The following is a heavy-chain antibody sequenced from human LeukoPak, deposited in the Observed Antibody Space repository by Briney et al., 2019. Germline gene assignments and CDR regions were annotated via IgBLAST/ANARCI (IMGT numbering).Heavy chain of an antibody. Sequence: EGSLRLSCSASGLTVSSNYMSWVRQAPGKGLEWVSILYRAGSTYYSDSVRGRFTISRDSSKNTVCLQMNSLRAEDTAVYYCASGGLGARKYYSDPFHYWGQGTLVTVSS. CDR3: ASGGLGARKYYSDPFHY. CDR1: GLTVSSNY. D-gene: IGHD3-10*01. J-gene: IGHJ4*02. V-gene: IGHV3-53*01. CDR2: LYRAGST.